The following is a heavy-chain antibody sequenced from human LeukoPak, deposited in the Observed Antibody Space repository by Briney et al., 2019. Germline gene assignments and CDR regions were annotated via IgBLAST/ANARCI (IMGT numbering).Heavy chain of an antibody. CDR2: INSDGSST. CDR1: GFTFSSYW. J-gene: IGHJ3*02. V-gene: IGHV3-74*01. D-gene: IGHD2-21*02. Sequence: PGGSLRLSCAASGFTFSSYWMHWVRQAPGKGLVWVSRINSDGSSTSYADSVKGRFTISRDNAKNTLYLQLNSLRAEDTAVYYCARVSVVTEAFDIWGQGTMVTVSS. CDR3: ARVSVVTEAFDI.